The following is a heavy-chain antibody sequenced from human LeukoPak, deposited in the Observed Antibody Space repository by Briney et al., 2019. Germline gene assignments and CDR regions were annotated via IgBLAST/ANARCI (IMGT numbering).Heavy chain of an antibody. D-gene: IGHD3-10*01. Sequence: GASVKVSCKASGYTFTSYDINWVRQATGQGLEWMGWMNPNSGNTGYAQKFQGRVTITRNTSISTAYMELSSLRSEDTAVYYCARDPSITMVRGVMDVWGQGTTVTVSS. CDR1: GYTFTSYD. CDR3: ARDPSITMVRGVMDV. J-gene: IGHJ6*02. CDR2: MNPNSGNT. V-gene: IGHV1-8*03.